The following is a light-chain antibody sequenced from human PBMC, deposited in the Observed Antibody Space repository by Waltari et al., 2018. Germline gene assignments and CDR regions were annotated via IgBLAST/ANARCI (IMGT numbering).Light chain of an antibody. CDR2: DKN. CDR1: GLRSYY. Sequence: SSELTQDPAVSVAMGQTVTITCQGNGLRSYYASWYQQRPGQAPILIMYDKNNRPSGGPDRVSGSNSDNTASLTITGAQAEDEASYYCHSRDASGVGGSFGGGTKLTVL. J-gene: IGLJ2*01. CDR3: HSRDASGVGGS. V-gene: IGLV3-19*01.